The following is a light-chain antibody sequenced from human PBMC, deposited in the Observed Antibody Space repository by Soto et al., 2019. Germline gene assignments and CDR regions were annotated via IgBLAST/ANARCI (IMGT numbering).Light chain of an antibody. J-gene: IGKJ2*01. Sequence: DIQMTQSPSTLSASVGDRVTITCRASQSISSWLAWYLQKPGKAPKLLIYKASTLQDGVPSRFSGSGSGTEFTLTISSLQPDDFATYYSQQYSSYSPYTFGQGTKLEIK. CDR3: QQYSSYSPYT. CDR2: KAS. CDR1: QSISSW. V-gene: IGKV1-5*03.